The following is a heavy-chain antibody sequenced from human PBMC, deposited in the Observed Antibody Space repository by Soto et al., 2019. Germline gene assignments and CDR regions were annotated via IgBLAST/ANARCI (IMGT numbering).Heavy chain of an antibody. Sequence: QVQLVESGGGVVQPGRSLRLSCAASGFTFSSYGMHWVRQAPGKGLEWVAVISYDGSNKYYADSVKGRFTISRDNSKNTLYLQMNSLRAGDTAVYYCAKGGYSSSWSHYYYYYGMDVWGQGTTVTVSS. J-gene: IGHJ6*02. CDR2: ISYDGSNK. CDR1: GFTFSSYG. V-gene: IGHV3-30*18. CDR3: AKGGYSSSWSHYYYYYGMDV. D-gene: IGHD6-13*01.